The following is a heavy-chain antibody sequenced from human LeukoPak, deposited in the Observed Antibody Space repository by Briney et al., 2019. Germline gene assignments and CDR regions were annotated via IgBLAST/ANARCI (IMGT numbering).Heavy chain of an antibody. CDR3: TRPRGNLDV. J-gene: IGHJ6*04. V-gene: IGHV3-73*01. CDR1: GFTFSVSA. D-gene: IGHD4-23*01. Sequence: PGGSLRLSCAASGFTFSVSAMHWVRQASGKGLEWGGRIRSKANSYATAYAASVKGRFTISRDDSKSTAYLQMNSLKTEDTAVYYCTRPRGNLDVWGKGTTVTVSS. CDR2: IRSKANSYAT.